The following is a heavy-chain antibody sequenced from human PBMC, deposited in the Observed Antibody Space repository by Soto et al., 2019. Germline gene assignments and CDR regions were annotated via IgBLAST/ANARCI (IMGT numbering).Heavy chain of an antibody. D-gene: IGHD6-6*01. CDR1: GFTFDAYA. V-gene: IGHV3-9*01. CDR3: AKAPGYSTSDGYMDV. Sequence: EVQLVESGGGLVQPGRSLRLSCAASGFTFDAYAMHWVRQAPGKGLEWVSYISWNSGALGYADSVKGRFTISRDNAKNSLYLQMNSMRVEDTALYYCAKAPGYSTSDGYMDVWGKGTTVTVSS. J-gene: IGHJ6*03. CDR2: ISWNSGAL.